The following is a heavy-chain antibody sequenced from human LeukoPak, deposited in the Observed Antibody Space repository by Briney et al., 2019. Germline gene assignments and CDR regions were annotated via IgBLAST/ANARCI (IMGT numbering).Heavy chain of an antibody. D-gene: IGHD4-17*01. CDR2: IYYTGST. Sequence: PSETLSLTCTVSGGSISSYYWSWIRQPRAKGLEGIGYIYYTGSTNYNPSLKSRVPMSVDTSKNQFSLKLTSVTAADTAVYYCARPLQGGTVTLHYWGQGTLVTVSS. V-gene: IGHV4-59*01. CDR1: GGSISSYY. CDR3: ARPLQGGTVTLHY. J-gene: IGHJ4*02.